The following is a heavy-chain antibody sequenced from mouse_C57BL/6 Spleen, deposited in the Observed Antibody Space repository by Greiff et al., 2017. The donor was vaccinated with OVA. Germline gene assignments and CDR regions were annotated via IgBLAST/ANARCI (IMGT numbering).Heavy chain of an antibody. J-gene: IGHJ3*01. D-gene: IGHD1-1*01. V-gene: IGHV1-50*01. Sequence: QVQLQQSGAELVKPGASVKLSCKASGYTFTSYWMQWVKQRPGQGLEWIGEIDPSDSYTNYNQKFKGKATLTVDTSSSTAYMQLSSLTSEDSAVYYCAYGSSYAYWGQGTLVTVSA. CDR3: AYGSSYAY. CDR1: GYTFTSYW. CDR2: IDPSDSYT.